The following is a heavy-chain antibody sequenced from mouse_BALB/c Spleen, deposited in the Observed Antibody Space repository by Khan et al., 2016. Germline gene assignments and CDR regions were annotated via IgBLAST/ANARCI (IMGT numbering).Heavy chain of an antibody. CDR1: GFDFSRFW. CDR2: INPDTITI. D-gene: IGHD2-1*01. Sequence: EVKLLESGGGLVQPGGSLKLSCAASGFDFSRFWMSWVRQAPGKGLEWIGEINPDTITIDYAPSLKDKFIISRDNAKNTLYLQMSEVISEDTALYYCGRGNYVPGSLDYWGQGTTLTVSS. V-gene: IGHV4-1*02. CDR3: GRGNYVPGSLDY. J-gene: IGHJ2*01.